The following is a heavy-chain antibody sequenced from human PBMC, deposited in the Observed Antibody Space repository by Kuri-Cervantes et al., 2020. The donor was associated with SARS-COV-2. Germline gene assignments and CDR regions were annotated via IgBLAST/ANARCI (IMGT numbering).Heavy chain of an antibody. J-gene: IGHJ3*02. CDR2: ISGSGGFT. Sequence: GESLKISCAASGFTFDDYSMHWVRQGPGKGLEWVSAISGSGGFTYYADSVKGRFTISRDNSKNTLYLQMNSLRAEDTAVYYCAKVLVGFSYLDAFDIWGQGTMVTVSS. CDR1: GFTFDDYS. D-gene: IGHD3-10*01. CDR3: AKVLVGFSYLDAFDI. V-gene: IGHV3-23*01.